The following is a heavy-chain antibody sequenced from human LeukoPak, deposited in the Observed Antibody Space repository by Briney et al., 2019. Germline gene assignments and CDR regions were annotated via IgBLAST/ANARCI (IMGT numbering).Heavy chain of an antibody. J-gene: IGHJ5*02. V-gene: IGHV4-4*02. D-gene: IGHD3-3*01. CDR1: GGSISSGIW. Sequence: SGTLSLTCAVSGGSISSGIWWSWVRQPPGKGLEWIGEIYHNGGTNYNPSLKSRVTISVDKSKNQFSLKLTSVTAADTAVYYCARNPVGIITTHPNWFDPWGQGTLSPSPQ. CDR2: IYHNGGT. CDR3: ARNPVGIITTHPNWFDP.